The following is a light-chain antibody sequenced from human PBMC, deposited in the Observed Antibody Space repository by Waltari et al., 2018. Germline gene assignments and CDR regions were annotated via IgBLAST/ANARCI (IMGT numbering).Light chain of an antibody. CDR1: QSISSY. V-gene: IGKV1-39*01. CDR2: AAS. J-gene: IGKJ5*01. Sequence: QMTQSPSSLSASVGDRVTITCRASQSISSYLNWYQQKPGKAPKLLIYAASSLQSGVPSRFSGSGSGTDFTLTISSLQPEDFATYYCQQSYSTLITFGQGTRLEIK. CDR3: QQSYSTLIT.